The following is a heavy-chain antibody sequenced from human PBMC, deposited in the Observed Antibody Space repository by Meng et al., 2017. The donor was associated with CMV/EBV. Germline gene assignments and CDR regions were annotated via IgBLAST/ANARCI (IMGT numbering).Heavy chain of an antibody. CDR2: IWYDGSNK. V-gene: IGHV3-33*01. CDR1: FRSYG. Sequence: FRSYGVHWVRQAPGKGLEWVAVIWYDGSNKYYADSVKGRFTISRDNSKNTLYLQMNSLRAEDTAVYYCARDKYYYDSSGYYFYWYFDLWGRGTLVTVSS. D-gene: IGHD3-22*01. J-gene: IGHJ2*01. CDR3: ARDKYYYDSSGYYFYWYFDL.